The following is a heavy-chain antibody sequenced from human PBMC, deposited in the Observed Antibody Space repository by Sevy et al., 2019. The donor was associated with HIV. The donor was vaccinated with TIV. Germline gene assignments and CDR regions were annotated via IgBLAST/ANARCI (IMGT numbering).Heavy chain of an antibody. J-gene: IGHJ4*02. D-gene: IGHD6-19*01. CDR2: FDPEDGET. V-gene: IGHV1-24*01. CDR1: GYTLTELS. Sequence: ASVKVSCKVSGYTLTELSMHWVRQAPGKGLAWMGGFDPEDGETIYAQRLQGRVTMTEDTSTDTAYMELSSLRSEDTAVYYCAAESIAVAGGFDYWGQRTLVTVSS. CDR3: AAESIAVAGGFDY.